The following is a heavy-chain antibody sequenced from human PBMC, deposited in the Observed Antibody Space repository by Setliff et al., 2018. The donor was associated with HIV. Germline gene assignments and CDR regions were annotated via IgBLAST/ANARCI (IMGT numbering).Heavy chain of an antibody. CDR2: IYYFGKT. D-gene: IGHD3-22*01. Sequence: SETLSLTCSVSGGSVNSTFYHWGWIRQTPGKGLEWIATIYYFGKTYKNPSLESRVTMSADASKRQFSLSLSSVTAADTAVYYCARLPSGYHYDSSDYYGYFFDYWGQGTLVTVSS. V-gene: IGHV4-39*01. CDR1: GGSVNSTFYH. CDR3: ARLPSGYHYDSSDYYGYFFDY. J-gene: IGHJ4*02.